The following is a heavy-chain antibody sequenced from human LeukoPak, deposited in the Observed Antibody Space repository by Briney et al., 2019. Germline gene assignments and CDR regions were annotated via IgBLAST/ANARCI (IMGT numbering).Heavy chain of an antibody. CDR2: INHSGSI. D-gene: IGHD3-22*01. J-gene: IGHJ6*03. V-gene: IGHV4-34*01. Sequence: SETLSLTCAVYGGSFSGYYWSWIRQPPGKGLEWIGEINHSGSINYNPSLKSRGTISVDTSKNQFSLKLSSVTAADTAVYYFARDSSGYYVLSYYYYMDVWGKGTTVTVSS. CDR3: ARDSSGYYVLSYYYYMDV. CDR1: GGSFSGYY.